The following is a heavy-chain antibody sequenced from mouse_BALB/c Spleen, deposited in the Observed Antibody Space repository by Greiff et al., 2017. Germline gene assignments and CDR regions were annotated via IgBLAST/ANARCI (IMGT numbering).Heavy chain of an antibody. J-gene: IGHJ2*01. D-gene: IGHD1-1*01. Sequence: EVQRVESGGDLVKPGGSLKLSCAASGFTFSSYGMSWVRQTPDKRLEWVATISSGGSYTYYPDSVKGRFTISRDNAKNTLYLQMSSLKSEDTAMYYCARQEITTVVEYYFDYWGQGTTLTVSS. CDR1: GFTFSSYG. V-gene: IGHV5-6*01. CDR3: ARQEITTVVEYYFDY. CDR2: ISSGGSYT.